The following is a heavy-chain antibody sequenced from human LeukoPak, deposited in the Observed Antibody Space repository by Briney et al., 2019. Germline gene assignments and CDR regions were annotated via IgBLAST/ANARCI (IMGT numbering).Heavy chain of an antibody. J-gene: IGHJ4*02. CDR1: GYSFISSW. CDR2: IYPGDSDT. Sequence: GESLKISCKGSGYSFISSWIGWVRQMPGKGLEWMGIIYPGDSDTRYSPSFQGQVTISADKSISTAYLQWSSLRASDSAIYYCARLDDYGDYLQYWGQGTLVTVSS. V-gene: IGHV5-51*01. D-gene: IGHD4-17*01. CDR3: ARLDDYGDYLQY.